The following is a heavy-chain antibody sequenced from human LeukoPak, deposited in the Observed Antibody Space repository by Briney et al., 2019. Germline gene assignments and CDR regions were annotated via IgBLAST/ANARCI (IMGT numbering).Heavy chain of an antibody. CDR2: ISGSGGST. D-gene: IGHD1-1*01. Sequence: GGSLRLSCAASGFTFSSYAMSWVRQAPGKGLEWVSAISGSGGSTYYADSVKGRFTISRANSKNTLYLQMNSLRAEDTAVFYCARGPVGKNYFDYWGQGTLVTVSS. CDR3: ARGPVGKNYFDY. J-gene: IGHJ4*02. CDR1: GFTFSSYA. V-gene: IGHV3-23*01.